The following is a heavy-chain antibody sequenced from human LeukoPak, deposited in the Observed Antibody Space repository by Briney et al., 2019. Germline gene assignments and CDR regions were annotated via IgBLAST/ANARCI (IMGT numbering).Heavy chain of an antibody. Sequence: GGSLRLSCAASGLTLSSYAVSWVRQSPGRGLEWVSGIGGSDLRTYYPDSVKGRFTISRDDSKNTLYLHMNSLRAEDTALYYCARLARSAFDIWGQGTMVTVSS. CDR2: IGGSDLRT. CDR1: GLTLSSYA. CDR3: ARLARSAFDI. V-gene: IGHV3-23*01. J-gene: IGHJ3*02.